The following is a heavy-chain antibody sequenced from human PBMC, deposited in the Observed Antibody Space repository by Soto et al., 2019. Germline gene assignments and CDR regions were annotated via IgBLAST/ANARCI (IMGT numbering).Heavy chain of an antibody. J-gene: IGHJ6*04. D-gene: IGHD2-2*01. V-gene: IGHV4-59*03. CDR3: AGGGSLVVATRCLRDV. CDR1: GGSIRSYC. Sequence: QVQLQESGPGLVKPSETLSLTCTVSGGSIRSYCWTWIRQPPGEGLEWIGCICNSGSTNYNPSLNIRVTISVDTQKNQFSRQLGSVTVADTAFYYCAGGGSLVVATRCLRDVWGKGTTVTVSS. CDR2: ICNSGST.